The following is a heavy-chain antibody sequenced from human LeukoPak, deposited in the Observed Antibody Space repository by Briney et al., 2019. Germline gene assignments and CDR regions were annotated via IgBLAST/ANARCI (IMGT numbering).Heavy chain of an antibody. CDR2: IYTSGST. V-gene: IGHV4-4*07. Sequence: PSETLSLTCTVPGASISSYYWSWIRQPAGKGLEWIGRIYTSGSTNYNPSLKSRVTMSVDTSKNQFSLKVNSVTAADTAVYYCASYGGYSYGFPDWGQGTLVTVSS. J-gene: IGHJ4*02. D-gene: IGHD5-18*01. CDR1: GASISSYY. CDR3: ASYGGYSYGFPD.